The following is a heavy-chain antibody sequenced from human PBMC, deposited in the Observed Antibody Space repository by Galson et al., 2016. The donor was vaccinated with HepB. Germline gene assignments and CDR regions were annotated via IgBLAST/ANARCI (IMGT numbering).Heavy chain of an antibody. CDR1: GFTFSSYS. CDR2: ISSSSSTI. D-gene: IGHD5-12*01. CDR3: AARGKSGSFDS. Sequence: SLRLSCAASGFTFSSYSMNWARQAPGKGLEWVSYISSSSSTIYYADSVKGRFTISRDNAKNSLYLQMNSLRAEDTAVYYCAARGKSGSFDSWGQGTLVTVSS. J-gene: IGHJ4*02. V-gene: IGHV3-48*01.